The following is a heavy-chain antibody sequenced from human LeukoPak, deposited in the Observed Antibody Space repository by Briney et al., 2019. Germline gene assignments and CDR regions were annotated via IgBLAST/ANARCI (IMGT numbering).Heavy chain of an antibody. CDR2: IIPILGIA. CDR3: AKVRRDILTGYYHPLYYGMDV. CDR1: GGTFSSYA. D-gene: IGHD3-9*01. Sequence: SVKVSCKASGGTFSSYAISWVRQAPGQGLEWMGRIIPILGIANYAQKFQGRVTITADKSTSTAHMELSSLRSEDTAVYYCAKVRRDILTGYYHPLYYGMDVWGQGTTVTVSS. J-gene: IGHJ6*02. V-gene: IGHV1-69*04.